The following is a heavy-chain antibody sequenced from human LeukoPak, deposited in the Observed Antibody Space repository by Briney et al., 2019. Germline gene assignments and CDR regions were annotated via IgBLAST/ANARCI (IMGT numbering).Heavy chain of an antibody. CDR2: ISGNGGST. J-gene: IGHJ4*02. D-gene: IGHD2-2*01. V-gene: IGHV3-23*01. Sequence: GGSLRLSCGASGFTFSSYAMSWVRQAPGKGLEWVSAISGNGGSTYYADSVKGRFTISRDNSKNTLYLQMNSLRGEDTAVYYCSKNRVVETHFDYWGQGTLVTVSS. CDR1: GFTFSSYA. CDR3: SKNRVVETHFDY.